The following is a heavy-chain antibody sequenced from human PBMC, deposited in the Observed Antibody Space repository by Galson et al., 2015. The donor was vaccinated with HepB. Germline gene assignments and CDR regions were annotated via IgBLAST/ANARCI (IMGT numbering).Heavy chain of an antibody. CDR1: GYTFTSYA. CDR2: IDAGNGNT. CDR3: ARDRRYSSSGRWFDP. J-gene: IGHJ5*02. Sequence: SCKTSGYTFTSYAMHWVRQAPGQRLEGMGWIDAGNGNTKYSQKFQGRVTITRDTSASTAYMELSSLRSEDTAVYYWARDRRYSSSGRWFDPWGQGTLVTVSS. V-gene: IGHV1-3*01. D-gene: IGHD6-6*01.